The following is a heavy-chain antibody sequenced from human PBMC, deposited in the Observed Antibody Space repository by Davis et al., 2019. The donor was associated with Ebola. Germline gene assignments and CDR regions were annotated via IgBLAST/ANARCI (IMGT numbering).Heavy chain of an antibody. Sequence: GGSLRLSCAASGFTFSSYSMNWVRQAPGKGLEWVSSISSSSSYIYYADSVKGRFTISRDNAKNSLYLQMNSLRAEDTAVYYCARDEFRWFGELLYYYYGMDVWGQGTTVTVSS. CDR1: GFTFSSYS. J-gene: IGHJ6*02. V-gene: IGHV3-21*01. CDR2: ISSSSSYI. CDR3: ARDEFRWFGELLYYYYGMDV. D-gene: IGHD3-10*01.